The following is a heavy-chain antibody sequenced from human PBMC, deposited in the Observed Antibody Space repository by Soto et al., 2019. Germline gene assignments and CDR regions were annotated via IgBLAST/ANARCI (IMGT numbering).Heavy chain of an antibody. CDR2: IIPIFGTA. V-gene: IGHV1-69*01. CDR3: ARDRGSIAVAGTEAFEI. Sequence: SSRASRGPSRRNVIIRMRQAQGTVLEWMGGIIPIFGTANYAQKFQGRVTITADESTSTAYMELSSLRSEDTAVYYCARDRGSIAVAGTEAFEIWGQGKMV. J-gene: IGHJ3*02. CDR1: RGPSRRNV. D-gene: IGHD6-19*01.